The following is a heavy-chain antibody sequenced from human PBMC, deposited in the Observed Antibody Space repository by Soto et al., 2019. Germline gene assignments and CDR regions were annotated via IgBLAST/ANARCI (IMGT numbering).Heavy chain of an antibody. D-gene: IGHD2-15*01. V-gene: IGHV3-7*04. CDR2: IKEDGNEK. CDR3: AKAGVDGGPSSYGY. J-gene: IGHJ4*02. CDR1: GFSFSHYW. Sequence: EVQLVESGGGLVQPGGSLRLSCVTSGFSFSHYWMTWVRQAPGKGLEWVANIKEDGNEKYYVDSVKGRFTISRDNAKNSLYLQMNSLRVEDTAVYYGAKAGVDGGPSSYGYWGQGALVTVSS.